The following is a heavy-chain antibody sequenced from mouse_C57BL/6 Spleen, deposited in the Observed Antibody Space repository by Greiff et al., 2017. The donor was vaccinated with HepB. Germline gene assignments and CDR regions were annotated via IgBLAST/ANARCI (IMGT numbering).Heavy chain of an antibody. CDR3: ARTTVVAPYFDY. V-gene: IGHV1-76*01. J-gene: IGHJ2*01. CDR2: IYPGSGNT. CDR1: GYTFTDYY. D-gene: IGHD1-1*01. Sequence: VHVKQSGAELVRPGASVKLSCKASGYTFTDYYINWVKQRPGQGLEWIARIYPGSGNTYYNEKFKGKATLTAEKSSSTAYMQLSSLTSEDSAVYFCARTTVVAPYFDYWGQGTTLTVSS.